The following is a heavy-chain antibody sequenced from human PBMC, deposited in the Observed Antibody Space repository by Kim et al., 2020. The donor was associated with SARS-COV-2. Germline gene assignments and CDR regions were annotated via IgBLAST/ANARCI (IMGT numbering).Heavy chain of an antibody. CDR3: ARDYYYRMDV. CDR2: IKSDGSSP. CDR1: GFTFSTYW. J-gene: IGHJ6*02. V-gene: IGHV3-74*01. Sequence: GGSLRLSCAASGFTFSTYWMHWVRQAPGEGPVWVSLIKSDGSSPFYADSVKGRFTISRDNAENTLYLQMNSLRTEDTAVYYCARDYYYRMDVWGQGTTVTVSS.